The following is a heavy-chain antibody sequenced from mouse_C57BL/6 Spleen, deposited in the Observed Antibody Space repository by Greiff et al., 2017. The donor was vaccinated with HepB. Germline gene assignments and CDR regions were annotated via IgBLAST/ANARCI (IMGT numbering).Heavy chain of an antibody. D-gene: IGHD1-1*01. V-gene: IGHV1-64*01. CDR3: AYYYSSSPAWFAY. CDR2: IHPNSGST. CDR1: GYTFTSYW. J-gene: IGHJ3*01. Sequence: VQLQQPGAELVKPGASVKLSCKASGYTFTSYWMHWVKQRPGQGLEWIGMIHPNSGSTNYNEKFKSKATLTVDKSSSTAYMQLSSLTSEDSAVYYCAYYYSSSPAWFAYWGQGTLVTVSA.